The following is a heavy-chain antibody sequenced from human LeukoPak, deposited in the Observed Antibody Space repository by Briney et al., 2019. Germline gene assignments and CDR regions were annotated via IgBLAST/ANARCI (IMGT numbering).Heavy chain of an antibody. CDR3: AKDPQDFYGSSGYRPERY. D-gene: IGHD3-22*01. CDR2: ISYDGTDK. V-gene: IGHV3-30*18. J-gene: IGHJ4*02. Sequence: KPGGSLRLSCAASGFNFRSYGMQWVRQAPGKGLEWVTLISYDGTDKYYAASVRGRFTISRDNSKNTLYLQMNSLRPEDTGVYYCAKDPQDFYGSSGYRPERYWGQGTLVTVSS. CDR1: GFNFRSYG.